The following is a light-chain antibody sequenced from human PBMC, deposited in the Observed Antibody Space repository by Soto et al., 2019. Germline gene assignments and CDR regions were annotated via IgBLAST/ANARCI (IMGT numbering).Light chain of an antibody. Sequence: DIQLNKSPYSLSASLGASVTLTCLASQGISNYIAWYQLKPGKVPNLLIYAASTLQSGVPSRFSGSGSGTDFTLTISSLQSEDFATYYCQQYYSYPITFGQGTRLEIK. V-gene: IGKV1-27*01. CDR2: AAS. CDR1: QGISNY. CDR3: QQYYSYPIT. J-gene: IGKJ5*01.